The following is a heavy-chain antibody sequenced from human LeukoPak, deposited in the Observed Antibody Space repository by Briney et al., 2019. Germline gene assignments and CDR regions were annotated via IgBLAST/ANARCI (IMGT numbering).Heavy chain of an antibody. D-gene: IGHD6-19*01. J-gene: IGHJ4*02. Sequence: ASVKVSCKASGYTFTAQHMHWVRQAPGQGLEWMGWINPNSGGTNYAQKFQGWVTVTRDTSISTAYMELSRPRSDDTAVYYCARAGGASDSSGWYVFDYWGQGTLVTVSS. CDR3: ARAGGASDSSGWYVFDY. CDR1: GYTFTAQH. CDR2: INPNSGGT. V-gene: IGHV1-2*04.